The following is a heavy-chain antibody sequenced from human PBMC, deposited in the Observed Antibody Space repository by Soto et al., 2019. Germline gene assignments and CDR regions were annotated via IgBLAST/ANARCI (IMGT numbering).Heavy chain of an antibody. J-gene: IGHJ4*02. D-gene: IGHD3-10*01. V-gene: IGHV3-23*01. CDR3: AKVGSGSYSAHS. CDR2: ISFSGVNR. CDR1: GFTFSSYA. Sequence: EVQLLESGGGLVQPGGSLRLSCAASGFTFSSYAMNWVRQAPGKGLEWVSTISFSGVNRHYADSVKGRFTISRDNSKNTLSLQMNRLRAEDTAIYYCAKVGSGSYSAHSWGQGTLVTVSS.